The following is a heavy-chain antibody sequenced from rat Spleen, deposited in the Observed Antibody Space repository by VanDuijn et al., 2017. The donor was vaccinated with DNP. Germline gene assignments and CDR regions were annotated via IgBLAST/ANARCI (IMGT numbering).Heavy chain of an antibody. CDR3: ARHRTIMPYYYVMDA. V-gene: IGHV5-58*01. J-gene: IGHJ4*01. CDR2: INIEGSKT. D-gene: IGHD1-12*01. CDR1: GFTFSSYW. Sequence: EVQLVESGGGLVQPGRSMKLSCVASGFTFSSYWMYWIRQAPGKGLEWLSSINIEGSKTLYPDSVKGRFTLSRDNAKSTLYLQMDSLRSEDTATYYCARHRTIMPYYYVMDAWGQGVSVTVSS.